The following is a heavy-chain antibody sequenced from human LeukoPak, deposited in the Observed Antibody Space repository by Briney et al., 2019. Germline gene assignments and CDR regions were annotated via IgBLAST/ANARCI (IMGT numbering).Heavy chain of an antibody. D-gene: IGHD3-10*01. CDR1: GGSISSGGYY. CDR2: IYYSGST. V-gene: IGHV4-31*03. CDR3: ARGSSGSYLAL. J-gene: IGHJ4*02. Sequence: SETLSLTCTVSGGSISSGGYYWSWIRQHPGKGLEWIGYIYYSGSTYHNPSLKSRVTISVDTSKNQFSLKLSSVTAADTAVYYCARGSSGSYLALWGQGTLVTVSS.